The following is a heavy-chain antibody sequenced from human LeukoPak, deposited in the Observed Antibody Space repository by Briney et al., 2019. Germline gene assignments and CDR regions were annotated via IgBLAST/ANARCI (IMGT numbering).Heavy chain of an antibody. CDR2: INTNTGNP. CDR1: GGTFSSYA. J-gene: IGHJ4*02. D-gene: IGHD4-17*01. CDR3: AREAATATLVTTLDY. Sequence: VASVKVSCKASGGTFSSYAISWVRQAPGQGLEWMGWINTNTGNPTYAQGFTGRFVFSLDTSVSTAYLQISSLKAEDTAVYYCAREAATATLVTTLDYWGQGTLVTVSS. V-gene: IGHV7-4-1*02.